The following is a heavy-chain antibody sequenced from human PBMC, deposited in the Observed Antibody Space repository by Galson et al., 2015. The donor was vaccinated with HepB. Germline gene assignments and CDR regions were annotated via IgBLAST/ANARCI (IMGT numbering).Heavy chain of an antibody. D-gene: IGHD3-10*01. CDR2: IYSGGST. CDR3: SGLWFAGYYGMDV. V-gene: IGHV3-53*04. Sequence: SLRLSCAASGFTVSSNYMSWVRQAPGKGLEWVSVIYSGGSTYYADSVKGRFTISRHNSKNTLYLQMNSLRAEDTAVYYCSGLWFAGYYGMDVWGQGTTVTVSS. J-gene: IGHJ6*02. CDR1: GFTVSSNY.